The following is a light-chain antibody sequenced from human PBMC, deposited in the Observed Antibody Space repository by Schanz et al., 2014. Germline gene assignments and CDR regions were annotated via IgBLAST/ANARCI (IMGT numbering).Light chain of an antibody. V-gene: IGKV1-9*01. CDR2: AAS. CDR1: QGISSY. Sequence: IQLTQSPSSLSASVGDRVTITCRASQGISSYLAWYQQKPGKAPKLLIHAASSLQSGVPSRFSGSGSGTEFTLTISSLQPEELAAYYCQQLNSYPLTFGGGTKVEIK. CDR3: QQLNSYPLT. J-gene: IGKJ4*01.